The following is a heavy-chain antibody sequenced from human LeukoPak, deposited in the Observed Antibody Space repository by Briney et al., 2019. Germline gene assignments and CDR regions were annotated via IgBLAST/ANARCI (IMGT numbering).Heavy chain of an antibody. D-gene: IGHD1-26*01. CDR1: GFTFSSYA. J-gene: IGHJ4*02. CDR3: AARGSYLMVDY. Sequence: GGSLRLSCAASGFTFSSYAMSWVRQAPGKGLEWVSAISGSGGSTYYADSVKGRFTISRDSSKNTLYLQMNSLRAEDTAVYYCAARGSYLMVDYWGQGTLVTVSS. CDR2: ISGSGGST. V-gene: IGHV3-23*01.